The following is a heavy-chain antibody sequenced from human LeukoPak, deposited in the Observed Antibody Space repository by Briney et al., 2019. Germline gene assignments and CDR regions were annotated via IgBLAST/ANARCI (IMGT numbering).Heavy chain of an antibody. CDR1: GFNFNKYD. V-gene: IGHV3-23*01. CDR2: ITGRSDKT. J-gene: IGHJ4*02. D-gene: IGHD6-19*01. Sequence: PGGSLRLSCAASGFNFNKYDMNWARQAPGKGLEWVSTITGRSDKTYYTDSVKGRFVTSRDNSKDTLYLQMNSLRAEDTALYYCAKGGWLDDLGQGALVTVSS. CDR3: AKGGWLDD.